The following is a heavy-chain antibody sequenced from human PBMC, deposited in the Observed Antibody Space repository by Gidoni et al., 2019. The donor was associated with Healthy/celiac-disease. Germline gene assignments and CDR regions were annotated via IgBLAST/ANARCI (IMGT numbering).Heavy chain of an antibody. CDR2: IWYDGSNK. CDR1: GFTFSSYG. Sequence: QGQLVESGGGVVQPGRSLRLSGAASGFTFSSYGMHWVRQGPGKGLEWVAVIWYDGSNKYYAYSVQCRFTISRDNSKNTLYLQMNSLRAEDTAVYYCAREPSGVGATYYFDYWGQGTLVTVSS. J-gene: IGHJ4*02. D-gene: IGHD1-26*01. CDR3: AREPSGVGATYYFDY. V-gene: IGHV3-33*01.